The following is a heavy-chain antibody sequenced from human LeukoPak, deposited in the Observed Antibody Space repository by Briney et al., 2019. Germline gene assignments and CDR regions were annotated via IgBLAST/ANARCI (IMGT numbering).Heavy chain of an antibody. CDR3: ARVVRYCSSTSCYCYFDY. CDR1: GGTFSSYA. J-gene: IGHJ4*02. Sequence: GSSVKVSCKASGGTFSSYAISWVRQAPRQGLEWMGGIIPIFGTANYAQKLQGRVTMTTDTSTSTAYMELRSLRSDDTAVYYCARVVRYCSSTSCYCYFDYWGQGTLVTVSS. CDR2: IIPIFGTA. V-gene: IGHV1-69*05. D-gene: IGHD2-2*01.